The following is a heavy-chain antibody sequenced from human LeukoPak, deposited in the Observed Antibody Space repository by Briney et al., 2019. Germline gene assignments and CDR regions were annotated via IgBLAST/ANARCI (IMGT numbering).Heavy chain of an antibody. CDR3: TTEETYYYDSSGYSGFDY. V-gene: IGHV3-15*01. J-gene: IGHJ4*02. D-gene: IGHD3-22*01. CDR1: GFTFSDAW. CDR2: IKSKTDGGTT. Sequence: GGSLRLSCAASGFTFSDAWMSWVRQAPGKGLEWVGRIKSKTDGGTTDYAAPVKGRFTISRDDSKNTLYLQMNSLKTEDTAVYYCTTEETYYYDSSGYSGFDYWGQGTLVTVSS.